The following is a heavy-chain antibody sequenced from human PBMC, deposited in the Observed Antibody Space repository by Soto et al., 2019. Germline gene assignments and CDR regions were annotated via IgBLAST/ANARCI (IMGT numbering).Heavy chain of an antibody. CDR1: GFTFSDYY. V-gene: IGHV3-11*05. J-gene: IGHJ4*02. Sequence: QVQLVESGGGLVKPGGSLRLSCAASGFTFSDYYMSWIRQAPGKGLEWVSYISSSSSYTNYADSVKGRFTISRDNAKNSLYLQMHSLRAEDSAVYYCARPSSFFDSYYFAYWGQGTPVTVSS. D-gene: IGHD3-9*01. CDR2: ISSSSSYT. CDR3: ARPSSFFDSYYFAY.